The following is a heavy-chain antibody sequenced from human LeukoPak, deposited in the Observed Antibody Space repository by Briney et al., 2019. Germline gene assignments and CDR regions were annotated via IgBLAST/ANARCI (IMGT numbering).Heavy chain of an antibody. Sequence: SETLSLTCTVSGGSISSYYWSWIRQPPGKGLEWIGYIYYSGSTNYNPSLKSRVTISVDTSKNQFSLRLSSVTAADTAVYYCARSIAAAGINYWGQGTLVTVSS. CDR3: ARSIAAAGINY. V-gene: IGHV4-59*01. CDR1: GGSISSYY. CDR2: IYYSGST. D-gene: IGHD6-13*01. J-gene: IGHJ4*02.